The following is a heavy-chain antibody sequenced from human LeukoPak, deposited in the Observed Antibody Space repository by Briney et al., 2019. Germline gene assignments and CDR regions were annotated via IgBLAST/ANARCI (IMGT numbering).Heavy chain of an antibody. CDR1: GFTVSSNY. V-gene: IGHV3-66*01. CDR3: GYFDPPTGY. J-gene: IGHJ1*01. D-gene: IGHD3-9*01. Sequence: GGSLRLSCAASGFTVSSNYMSWVRQAPGMGLEWVPVIFSGGTTYYADSVKGRFTISRDNSKNTLYLQVNSLRAEDTAVYYCGYFDPPTGYWGQGTLVTVSS. CDR2: IFSGGTT.